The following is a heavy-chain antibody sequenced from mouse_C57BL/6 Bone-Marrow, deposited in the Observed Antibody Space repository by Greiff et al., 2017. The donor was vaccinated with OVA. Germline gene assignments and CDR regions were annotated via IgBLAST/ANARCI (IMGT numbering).Heavy chain of an antibody. Sequence: QVQLQQPGAELVRPGTSVKLSCKASGYPFTSYWMHWVKQRPGQGLEWIGVIDPSDSYTNYNQKFKGKATLTVDTSSSTAYMQLSSLTSEDSAVYYCARFAYWGQGTLVTVSA. CDR3: ARFAY. J-gene: IGHJ3*01. CDR1: GYPFTSYW. V-gene: IGHV1-59*01. CDR2: IDPSDSYT.